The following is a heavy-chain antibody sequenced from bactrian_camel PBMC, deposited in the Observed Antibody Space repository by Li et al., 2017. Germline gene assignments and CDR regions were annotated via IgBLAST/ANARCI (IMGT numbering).Heavy chain of an antibody. V-gene: IGHV3S1*01. CDR3: AIGLHLEIMGSWADADFEY. CDR2: IYTGGGST. Sequence: HVQLVESGGGSAQAGGSLRVSCSASRNSKRRHCMGWFRQPIGQEREGVAAIYTGGGSTYYADSVKGRFTISHDNAKNMLYLDMYDLKPDDTAMYYCAIGLHLEIMGSWADADFEYWGQGTQVTVS. D-gene: IGHD3*01. CDR1: RNSKRRHC. J-gene: IGHJ6*01.